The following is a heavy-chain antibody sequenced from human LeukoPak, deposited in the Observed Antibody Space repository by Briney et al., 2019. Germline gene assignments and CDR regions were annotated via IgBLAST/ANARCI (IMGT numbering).Heavy chain of an antibody. CDR2: ISSNGVST. J-gene: IGHJ3*01. CDR1: GFTFSNYA. CDR3: AKDLIL. V-gene: IGHV3-64*01. Sequence: GGSLRLSCAASGFTFSNYAMHWVRQAPGKGLEYVSAISSNGVSTDYANSVKGRFTISRDNSKNTLYLQMFSLRPEDTAVYFCAKDLILWGQGTVVTVSS.